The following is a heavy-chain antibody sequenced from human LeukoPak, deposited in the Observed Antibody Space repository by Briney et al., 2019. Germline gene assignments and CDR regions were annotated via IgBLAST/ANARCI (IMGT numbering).Heavy chain of an antibody. CDR2: INTDGSST. J-gene: IGHJ3*01. D-gene: IGHD1-26*01. Sequence: GGSLRLSCSASGFTLSNFWIHWVRQAPGKGLVWVSRINTDGSSTNYADSVKGRFAVSRDNAKNTLYLQMNSLRVEDTAVYYCARVIGWDEPFDLWGQGTMVTVSS. V-gene: IGHV3-74*01. CDR3: ARVIGWDEPFDL. CDR1: GFTLSNFW.